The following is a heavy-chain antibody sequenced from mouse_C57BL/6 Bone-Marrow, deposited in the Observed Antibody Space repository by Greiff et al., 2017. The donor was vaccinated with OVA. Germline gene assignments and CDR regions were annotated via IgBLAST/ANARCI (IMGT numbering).Heavy chain of an antibody. J-gene: IGHJ2*01. CDR2: IYPGSGST. CDR1: GYTFTSYW. CDR3: ARGYYGDY. Sequence: VQLQQPGAELVKPGASVKMSCKASGYTFTSYWITWVKQRPGQGLEWIGDIYPGSGSTNYNEKFTSKATLTVDTSASSAYMQLGRRTSEDSAVYYCARGYYGDYWGQGTTLTVSS. V-gene: IGHV1-55*01. D-gene: IGHD1-2*01.